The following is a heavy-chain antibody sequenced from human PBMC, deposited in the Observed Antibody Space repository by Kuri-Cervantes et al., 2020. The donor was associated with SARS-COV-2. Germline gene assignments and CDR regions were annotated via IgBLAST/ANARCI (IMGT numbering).Heavy chain of an antibody. CDR3: ARANYYYDSSGWGCYFDY. J-gene: IGHJ4*02. D-gene: IGHD3-22*01. Sequence: ESLKISCTVPGGSISSYYWSWIRQPPGKGLEWIGYIYYSGSTNYNPSLKSRVTISVDTSKNQFSLKLSSVTAADTAVYYCARANYYYDSSGWGCYFDYWGQGTLVTVSS. V-gene: IGHV4-59*01. CDR1: GGSISSYY. CDR2: IYYSGST.